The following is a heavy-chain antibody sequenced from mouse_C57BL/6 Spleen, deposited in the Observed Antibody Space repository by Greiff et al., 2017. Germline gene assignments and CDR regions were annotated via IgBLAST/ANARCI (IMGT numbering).Heavy chain of an antibody. CDR2: ISDGGSYT. D-gene: IGHD1-1*01. CDR3: ARDPHDGSSHWYFDF. J-gene: IGHJ1*03. Sequence: EVKLVESGGGLVKPGGSLKLSCAASGFPFSSYAMSWVRQTPEKRLEWVATISDGGSYTYYPDNVKGRVTISRDNAKNNLYLQMRHLKSEATAMYDGARDPHDGSSHWYFDFWGTGTTVTVSS. V-gene: IGHV5-4*01. CDR1: GFPFSSYA.